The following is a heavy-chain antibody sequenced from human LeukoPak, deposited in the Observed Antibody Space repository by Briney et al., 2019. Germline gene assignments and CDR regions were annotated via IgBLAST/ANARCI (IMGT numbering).Heavy chain of an antibody. Sequence: ASVKVSCKVSGYTLTELSMHWVRQAPGKGLEWMGGFDPEDGETIYAQKFQGRVTMTEDTSTDTAYMELSSLRSEDTTVYYCATTRVDSSGYYYRIFDYWGQGTLVTVSS. CDR1: GYTLTELS. CDR3: ATTRVDSSGYYYRIFDY. CDR2: FDPEDGET. V-gene: IGHV1-24*01. D-gene: IGHD3-22*01. J-gene: IGHJ4*02.